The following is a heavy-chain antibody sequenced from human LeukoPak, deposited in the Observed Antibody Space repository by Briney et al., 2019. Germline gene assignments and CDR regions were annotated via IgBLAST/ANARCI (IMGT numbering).Heavy chain of an antibody. J-gene: IGHJ4*02. D-gene: IGHD2-15*01. CDR3: ARDLGVVVVAAANDY. CDR2: IKQDGSEK. V-gene: IGHV3-7*01. CDR1: GFTFSSYW. Sequence: PGGSLRLSCATSGFTFSSYWMSWVRQAPGKGLDWVANIKQDGSEKYYVDSVKGRFTISRDNAKNSLYLQMNSLRAEDAAVYYCARDLGVVVVAAANDYWGQGTLVTVSS.